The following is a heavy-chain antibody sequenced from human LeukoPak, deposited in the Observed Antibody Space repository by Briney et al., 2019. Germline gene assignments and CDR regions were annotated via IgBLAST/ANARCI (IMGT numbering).Heavy chain of an antibody. V-gene: IGHV3-74*01. CDR2: INSDGSST. J-gene: IGHJ6*03. Sequence: GGSLRLSCAASGFTFSSYWMHWVRQAPGKGLVWVSRINSDGSSTSYADSVKGRFTISRDNAKNTLYLQMNSLRAEDTAVYYCARVRREKQQLAYYYYYYMDVWGKGTTVTISS. D-gene: IGHD6-13*01. CDR1: GFTFSSYW. CDR3: ARVRREKQQLAYYYYYYMDV.